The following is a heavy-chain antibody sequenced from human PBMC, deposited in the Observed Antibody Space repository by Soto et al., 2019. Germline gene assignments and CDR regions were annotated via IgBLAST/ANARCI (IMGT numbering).Heavy chain of an antibody. V-gene: IGHV5-51*01. CDR3: ARSIAAAGTVFDY. CDR1: GYSFTSYL. Sequence: GESMKISCKGSGYSFTSYLIGWVRQMPGKGLEWMGIIYPGDSDTRYSPSFQGQVTISADKSISTAYLQWSSLKASDTAMYYCARSIAAAGTVFDYWGQGTLVTVSS. D-gene: IGHD6-13*01. CDR2: IYPGDSDT. J-gene: IGHJ4*02.